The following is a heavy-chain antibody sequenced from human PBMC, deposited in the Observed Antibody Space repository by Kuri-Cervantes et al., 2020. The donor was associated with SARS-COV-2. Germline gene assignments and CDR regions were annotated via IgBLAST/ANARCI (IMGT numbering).Heavy chain of an antibody. V-gene: IGHV1-2*04. CDR3: ARGGITGTTGNWYFDL. D-gene: IGHD1-7*01. CDR2: INPNSGGT. J-gene: IGHJ2*01. CDR1: GYTFTGYY. Sequence: ASVKVSCKASGYTFTGYYMRWVRQAPGQGLEWMGWINPNSGGTNYAQKFQGWVTMTRDTSISTAYMELSRLRSDDTAVYYCARGGITGTTGNWYFDLWGRGTLVTVSS.